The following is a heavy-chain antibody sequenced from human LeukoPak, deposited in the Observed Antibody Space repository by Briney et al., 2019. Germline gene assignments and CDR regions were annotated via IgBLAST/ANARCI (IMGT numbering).Heavy chain of an antibody. Sequence: GSLRLSCAASGFSVGSNYMNWVRQAPGKGLEWVSILYSGSTTYYTDSVRGRFTISRDNSRNTLYLHMTNLRVEDTAVYFCARVGDHYHWYLDLWGRGSLLTVSS. D-gene: IGHD3-10*01. CDR3: ARVGDHYHWYLDL. J-gene: IGHJ2*01. CDR1: GFSVGSNY. V-gene: IGHV3-53*01. CDR2: LYSGSTT.